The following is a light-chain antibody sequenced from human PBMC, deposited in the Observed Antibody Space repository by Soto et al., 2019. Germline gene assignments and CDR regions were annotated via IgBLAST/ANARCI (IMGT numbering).Light chain of an antibody. CDR2: DAS. V-gene: IGKV3-20*01. CDR3: HQYGTSSQT. J-gene: IGKJ1*01. Sequence: EIVLTQSPDTLSLSPGERATLSCRASQSVGNNFLAWYQQKPGQAPTLLIYDASSRASGLPDRFSGSGSETDFTLTVSRLELEDFAVYFCHQYGTSSQTFGQGTKVDIK. CDR1: QSVGNNF.